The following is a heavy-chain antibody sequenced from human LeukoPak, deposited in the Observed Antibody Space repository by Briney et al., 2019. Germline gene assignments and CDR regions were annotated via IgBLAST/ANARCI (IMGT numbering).Heavy chain of an antibody. D-gene: IGHD2-8*01. J-gene: IGHJ4*02. CDR1: GFTFSSYG. CDR3: ARVFGNNDEGSFDY. CDR2: ISFDGHDK. V-gene: IGHV3-30*12. Sequence: GGSLRLSCAASGFTFSSYGMHWVRQAPGKGLEWVAVISFDGHDKYYADSVKGRFTISRDNAKNSLYLQMNSLRAEDTAVYYCARVFGNNDEGSFDYWGQGTLVTVSS.